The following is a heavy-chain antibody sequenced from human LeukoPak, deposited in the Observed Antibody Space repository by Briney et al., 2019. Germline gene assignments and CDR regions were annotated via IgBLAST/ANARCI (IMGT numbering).Heavy chain of an antibody. V-gene: IGHV1-18*01. CDR1: GYTFTSYG. CDR2: ISAYNGNT. D-gene: IGHD6-13*01. Sequence: ASVKVSCKASGYTFTSYGISWVRQAPGQGLEWMGWISAYNGNTNYAQKLQGRVTMTTDTSTSTAYMELRSLRSDDTAVYYCARTYSSSWYGCDAFDIWGQGTMVTVSS. CDR3: ARTYSSSWYGCDAFDI. J-gene: IGHJ3*02.